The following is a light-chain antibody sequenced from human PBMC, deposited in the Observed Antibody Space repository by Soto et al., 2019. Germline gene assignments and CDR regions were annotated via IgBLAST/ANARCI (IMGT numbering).Light chain of an antibody. J-gene: IGKJ1*01. CDR1: QSVGNH. Sequence: EIVMTQSPATLSVSPGERVTLSCRASQSVGNHVVWYQQRPGQAPRVLIHGAFNRATGIPVRFSGGGSGTEFTLTISSLQSEDSAVYYCQQYDNWPPWTFGQGTKVEIK. CDR3: QQYDNWPPWT. CDR2: GAF. V-gene: IGKV3-15*01.